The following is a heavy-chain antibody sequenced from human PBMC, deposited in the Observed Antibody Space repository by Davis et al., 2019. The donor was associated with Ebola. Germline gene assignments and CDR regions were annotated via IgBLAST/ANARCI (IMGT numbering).Heavy chain of an antibody. Sequence: WGSLRLSCAASGFTFSSYSMNWVRQAPGKGLEWVSSISSSSSYIYYADSVKGRFTISRDNAKNSLYLQMNSLRAEETAVYYCARDTRGGWELDYWGQGTLVTVSS. D-gene: IGHD6-19*01. V-gene: IGHV3-21*01. J-gene: IGHJ4*02. CDR1: GFTFSSYS. CDR3: ARDTRGGWELDY. CDR2: ISSSSSYI.